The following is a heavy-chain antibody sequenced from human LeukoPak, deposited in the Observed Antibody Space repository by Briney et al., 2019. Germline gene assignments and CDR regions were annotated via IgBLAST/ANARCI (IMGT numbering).Heavy chain of an antibody. CDR3: AKDIGRMVRGVFDY. CDR2: ISYDGSNK. Sequence: PGRSLRLSCAASGFTFSSYAMHWVRQAPGKGLEWVAVISYDGSNKYYADSVKGRFTISRDNSKNTLYLQMNSLRAEDTAVYYCAKDIGRMVRGVFDYWGQGTLVTVSS. V-gene: IGHV3-30-3*01. CDR1: GFTFSSYA. D-gene: IGHD3-10*01. J-gene: IGHJ4*02.